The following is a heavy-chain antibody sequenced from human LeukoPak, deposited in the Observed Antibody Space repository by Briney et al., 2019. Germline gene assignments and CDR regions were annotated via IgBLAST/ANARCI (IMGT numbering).Heavy chain of an antibody. D-gene: IGHD4-23*01. CDR2: IYYSGST. CDR3: ARDRNSDEAFDY. J-gene: IGHJ4*02. V-gene: IGHV4-30-4*01. CDR1: GGSISRGDYY. Sequence: SQTLSLTCTVSGGSISRGDYYWSWIRQPPGKGLEWIGYIYYSGSTYYNPSLKSRVTISVDTSKNQFSLKLSSVTAADTAVYYCARDRNSDEAFDYWGQGTLVTVSS.